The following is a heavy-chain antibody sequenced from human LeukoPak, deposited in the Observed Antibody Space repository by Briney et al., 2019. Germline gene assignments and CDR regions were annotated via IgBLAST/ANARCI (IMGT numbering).Heavy chain of an antibody. V-gene: IGHV3-9*01. CDR2: ISWNSGSI. D-gene: IGHD5-18*01. CDR1: GFTFDDYA. CDR3: AKGSYSYGTYYFDY. J-gene: IGHJ4*02. Sequence: SLRLSCAASGFTFDDYAMHWVRQAPGKGLEWVSGISWNSGSIGYADSVKGRFTISRDNAKNSLYLQMNSLRAEDTALYYCAKGSYSYGTYYFDYWGQGTLVTVSS.